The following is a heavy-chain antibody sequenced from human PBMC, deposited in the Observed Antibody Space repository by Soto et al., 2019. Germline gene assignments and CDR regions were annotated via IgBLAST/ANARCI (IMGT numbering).Heavy chain of an antibody. CDR1: GFTFSSYG. J-gene: IGHJ4*02. CDR2: ISYDGSNK. D-gene: IGHD2-15*01. CDR3: AKDAVDIVVVVAAQGYFDY. V-gene: IGHV3-30*18. Sequence: GGSLRLSCAASGFTFSSYGMHWVRQAPGKGLEWVAVISYDGSNKYYADSVKGRFTISRDNSKNTLYLQMNSLRAEDTAVYYCAKDAVDIVVVVAAQGYFDYWGQGTLVTVSS.